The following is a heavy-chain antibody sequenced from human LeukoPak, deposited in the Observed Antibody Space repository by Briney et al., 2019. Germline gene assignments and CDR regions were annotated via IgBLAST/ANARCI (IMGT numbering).Heavy chain of an antibody. V-gene: IGHV4-4*07. CDR3: ARGPPPDFDY. CDR1: GDSISSYY. CDR2: INPSGST. J-gene: IGHJ4*02. Sequence: SETLSLTCTVSGDSISSYYWSWIRQPAGKGLEWIGRINPSGSTNYNPSLKSRVTLSVDTSKNQFSLKLNSVTAADTAVYYCARGPPPDFDYWGRGTLVTVSS.